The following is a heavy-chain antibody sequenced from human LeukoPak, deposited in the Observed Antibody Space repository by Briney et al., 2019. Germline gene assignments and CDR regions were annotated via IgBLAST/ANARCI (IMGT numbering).Heavy chain of an antibody. J-gene: IGHJ4*02. D-gene: IGHD3-10*01. CDR3: ARNVGSGFDY. V-gene: IGHV1-46*01. CDR2: INPSGGST. CDR1: GYTFTGYY. Sequence: ASVKVSCKASGYTFTGYYMHWVRQAPGQGLEWMGFINPSGGSTSYAQKFQGRVTMTRDMSTRTVYMELSSLRSEDTAVYYCARNVGSGFDYWGQGTLVTVSS.